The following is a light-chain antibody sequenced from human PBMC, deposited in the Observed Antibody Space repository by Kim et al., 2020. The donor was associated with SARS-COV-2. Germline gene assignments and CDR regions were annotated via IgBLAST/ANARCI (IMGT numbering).Light chain of an antibody. CDR1: TSVSSN. CDR3: QQYNNWPPLT. J-gene: IGKJ4*01. V-gene: IGKV3-15*01. CDR2: GAS. Sequence: APAEEVTLPCSCGTSVSSNLAWYQQQPRQAPRRLIYGASTRATTIPARFSGSGSGTEFTLTISSMLSEDFSVDYCQQYNNWPPLTFGGGTKVDIK.